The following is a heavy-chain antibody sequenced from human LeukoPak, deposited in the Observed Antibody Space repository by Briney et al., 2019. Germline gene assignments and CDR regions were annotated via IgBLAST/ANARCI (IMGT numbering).Heavy chain of an antibody. CDR2: IYYSGST. Sequence: PSETLSLTCTVSGGSISSSSYYWGWIRQPPGKGLEWIGSIYYSGSTYYNPSLKSRVTISVDTSKNQFSLKLSSVTAADTAVYYCARVASSVGNSLSYMDVWGKGTTVTVSS. D-gene: IGHD2-21*01. CDR1: GGSISSSSYY. CDR3: ARVASSVGNSLSYMDV. V-gene: IGHV4-39*07. J-gene: IGHJ6*03.